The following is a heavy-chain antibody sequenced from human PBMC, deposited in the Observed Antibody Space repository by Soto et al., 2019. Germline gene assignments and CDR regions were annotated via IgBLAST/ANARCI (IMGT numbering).Heavy chain of an antibody. J-gene: IGHJ4*02. CDR1: GFTFSNYA. D-gene: IGHD1-1*01. Sequence: GGSLRLPCAASGFTFSNYAMHWVRQAPGKGLEWVALPSYDGNNEYYTESVEGRFTISRDNSKNTLFLQMNSPRPEDTAVYYCAKDKGVFNWATSYFDYWGQGALVTVSS. V-gene: IGHV3-30*18. CDR2: PSYDGNNE. CDR3: AKDKGVFNWATSYFDY.